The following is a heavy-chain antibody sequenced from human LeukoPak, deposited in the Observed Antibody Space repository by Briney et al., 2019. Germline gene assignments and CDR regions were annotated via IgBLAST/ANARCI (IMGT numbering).Heavy chain of an antibody. D-gene: IGHD1-26*01. V-gene: IGHV1-69*13. CDR2: IIPIFGTA. Sequence: ASVKVSCKASGGTFSSYAISWVRQAPGQGLEWMGGIIPIFGTANYAQKFQGRVTITADESTSTAYMELSSLRSEDTAVYHCARGVGATQPFDYWGQGTLVTVSS. CDR3: ARGVGATQPFDY. CDR1: GGTFSSYA. J-gene: IGHJ4*02.